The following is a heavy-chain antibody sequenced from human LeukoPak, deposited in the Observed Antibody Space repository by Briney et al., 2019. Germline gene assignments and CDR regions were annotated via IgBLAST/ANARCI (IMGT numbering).Heavy chain of an antibody. Sequence: QPGGSLRLSCAASGFTVSNNYMNWVRQAPGKGLEWVSVLYRDGSTYYSDSVKGRFTISRDNSKNTLYLQMNSLRAEDTAVYYCARDSGDGDYTPDMDVWAKGPRSPSP. D-gene: IGHD2-21*02. V-gene: IGHV3-53*01. CDR2: LYRDGST. CDR3: ARDSGDGDYTPDMDV. CDR1: GFTVSNNY. J-gene: IGHJ6*03.